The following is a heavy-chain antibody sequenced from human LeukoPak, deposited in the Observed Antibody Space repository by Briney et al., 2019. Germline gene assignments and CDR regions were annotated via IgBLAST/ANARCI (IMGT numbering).Heavy chain of an antibody. J-gene: IGHJ4*02. CDR3: ARIQSRIIAARPGTPAFDY. D-gene: IGHD6-6*01. CDR2: ISTYNDNT. Sequence: ASVKVSCKASVYTFTSYDISWVRQAPGQGLEWMGWISTYNDNTHYAQKLQGRVTMTTDTSTSTVYMELKSLRSDDTAVYYCARIQSRIIAARPGTPAFDYWGRGTLVTVSS. V-gene: IGHV1-18*01. CDR1: VYTFTSYD.